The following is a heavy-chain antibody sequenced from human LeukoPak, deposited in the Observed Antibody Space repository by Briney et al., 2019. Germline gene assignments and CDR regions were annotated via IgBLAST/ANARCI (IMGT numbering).Heavy chain of an antibody. J-gene: IGHJ4*02. V-gene: IGHV4-4*09. CDR2: IYTSGST. D-gene: IGHD3-10*01. CDR3: ARQHGWFGDNEYYFDY. Sequence: SETLSLTCTVSGGCISSYYWSWIRQPPGKGLEWIGYIYTSGSTNYNPSLKSRVTISVDTSKNQFSLKLSSVTAADTAVYYCARQHGWFGDNEYYFDYWGQGTLVTVSS. CDR1: GGCISSYY.